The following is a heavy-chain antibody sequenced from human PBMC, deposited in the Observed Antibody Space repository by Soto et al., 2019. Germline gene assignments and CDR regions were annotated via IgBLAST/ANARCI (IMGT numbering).Heavy chain of an antibody. CDR3: ARGLSGYDFRSYWYFDL. J-gene: IGHJ2*01. V-gene: IGHV1-69*01. CDR2: IIPIFGTA. D-gene: IGHD5-12*01. CDR1: GGTFSSYA. Sequence: QVQLVQSGAEVKKPGSSVKVSCKASGGTFSSYAISWVRQAPGQGLEWMGGIIPIFGTANYAQKFQGRVTITADESTRTAYMELSSLRSEDTAVYYCARGLSGYDFRSYWYFDLWGRGTLVTVSS.